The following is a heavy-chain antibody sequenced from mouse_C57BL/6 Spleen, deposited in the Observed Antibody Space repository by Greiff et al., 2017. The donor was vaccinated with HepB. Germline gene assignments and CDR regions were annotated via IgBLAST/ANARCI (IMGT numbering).Heavy chain of an antibody. J-gene: IGHJ3*01. D-gene: IGHD1-1*01. Sequence: QVQLQQPGAELVKPGASVKLSCKASGYTFTSYWMQWVKQRPGQGLEWIGEIDPSDSYTNYNQKFKGKATLTVDTSYSTAYMQLSSLTSEDSAVYYCARSLYYGSSFFAYWGQGTLVTVSA. V-gene: IGHV1-50*01. CDR1: GYTFTSYW. CDR2: IDPSDSYT. CDR3: ARSLYYGSSFFAY.